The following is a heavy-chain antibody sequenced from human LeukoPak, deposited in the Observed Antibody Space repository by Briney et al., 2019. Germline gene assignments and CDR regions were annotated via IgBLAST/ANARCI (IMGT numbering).Heavy chain of an antibody. CDR3: ARDELRDGYNSVDY. Sequence: SETLSLTCTVSGGSISSGDYYWSWIRQPPGKGLEWIGYIYYSGSTYYNPSLKSRITISIDTSKNQFSLKLSSVTAADTAVYYCARDELRDGYNSVDYWGQGTLVTVSS. CDR2: IYYSGST. V-gene: IGHV4-30-4*01. CDR1: GGSISSGDYY. J-gene: IGHJ4*02. D-gene: IGHD5-24*01.